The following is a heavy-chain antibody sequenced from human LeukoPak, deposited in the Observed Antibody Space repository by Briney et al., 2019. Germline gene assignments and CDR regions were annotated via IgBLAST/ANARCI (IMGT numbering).Heavy chain of an antibody. V-gene: IGHV1-69*06. J-gene: IGHJ4*02. D-gene: IGHD1-26*01. CDR2: IIPIFGTA. CDR3: ARTSSTRGANFDY. CDR1: GGTFSSYA. Sequence: VASVKVSCKASGGTFSSYAISWVRQAPGQGLEWMGGIIPIFGTANYAQKFQGRVTITADKSTSTAYMELSSLRSEDTAVYYCARTSSTRGANFDYWGQGTLVTVSS.